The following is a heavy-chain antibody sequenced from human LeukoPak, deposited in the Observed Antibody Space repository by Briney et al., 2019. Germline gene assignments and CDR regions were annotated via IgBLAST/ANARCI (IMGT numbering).Heavy chain of an antibody. Sequence: SVKVSCKASGGTFSSYAISWVRQAPGQGLEWMGRIIPILGIANYAQKFQGRVTITADKSTSTAYMELSSLRSEDTAVYYCARASDYYDSSGYYGDAFDIWGQGTMVTVSS. V-gene: IGHV1-69*04. CDR2: IIPILGIA. CDR1: GGTFSSYA. CDR3: ARASDYYDSSGYYGDAFDI. J-gene: IGHJ3*02. D-gene: IGHD3-22*01.